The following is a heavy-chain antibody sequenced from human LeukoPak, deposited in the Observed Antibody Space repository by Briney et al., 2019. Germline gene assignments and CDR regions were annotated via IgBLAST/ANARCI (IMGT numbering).Heavy chain of an antibody. CDR1: GFTFSSFW. CDR3: AKDGGTVNLDY. CDR2: IKEDGREK. Sequence: PGGSLRLSCAASGFTFSSFWMSWIRQAPGKGLEWVANIKEDGREKYYVDSVKGRFTISRDNAKNSLYLQMNNLKAEDTAMYYCAKDGGTVNLDYWGQGTLVTVSS. J-gene: IGHJ4*02. V-gene: IGHV3-7*01. D-gene: IGHD3-16*01.